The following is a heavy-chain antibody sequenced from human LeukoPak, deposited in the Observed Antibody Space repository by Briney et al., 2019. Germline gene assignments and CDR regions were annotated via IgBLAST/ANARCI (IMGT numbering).Heavy chain of an antibody. Sequence: ASVKVSCKASGYTFTTYYMHWVRLAPGHGLEWMAWINPSTGGTSYAQKFQGRVTVTRDTSIGTAYMELTRLTSDDTAVYFCARVRDLTGLAYWGQGTLVTVSS. CDR1: GYTFTTYY. V-gene: IGHV1-2*02. CDR3: ARVRDLTGLAY. CDR2: INPSTGGT. D-gene: IGHD3/OR15-3a*01. J-gene: IGHJ4*02.